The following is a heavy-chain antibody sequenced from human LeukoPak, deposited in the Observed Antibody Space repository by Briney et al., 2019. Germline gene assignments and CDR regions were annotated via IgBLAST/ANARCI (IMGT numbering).Heavy chain of an antibody. D-gene: IGHD3-22*01. CDR1: GYTLTELS. V-gene: IGHV1-24*01. J-gene: IGHJ5*02. CDR3: ATSGAYYYESSAPNWFDP. CDR2: FDPEDGET. Sequence: GASVKVSCKVSGYTLTELSMHWVRQAPGKGLEWMGGFDPEDGETIYAQKFQGRVTMTEDTSTDTAYMELSSLRSEDTAVYYCATSGAYYYESSAPNWFDPWGQGTLVTVSS.